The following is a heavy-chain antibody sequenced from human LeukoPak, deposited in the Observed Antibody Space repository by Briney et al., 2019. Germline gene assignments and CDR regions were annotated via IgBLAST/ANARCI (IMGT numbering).Heavy chain of an antibody. V-gene: IGHV4-59*01. CDR2: IYYTGSI. CDR1: SGSISSYY. D-gene: IGHD1-26*01. Sequence: PSETLSLTCTVSSGSISSYYWSWIRQPPGKGLEWIGYIYYTGSINYNPSLKSRVTISVDTSKNQFSLRLGSVTAADTAMYYCARGGGSFVPYFDYWGQGTQVTVSS. CDR3: ARGGGSFVPYFDY. J-gene: IGHJ4*02.